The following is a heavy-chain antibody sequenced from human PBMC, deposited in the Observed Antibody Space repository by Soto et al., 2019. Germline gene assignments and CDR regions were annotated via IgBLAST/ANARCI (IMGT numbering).Heavy chain of an antibody. Sequence: QVQLQESGPGLVKPSETLSLTCTVSGGSISSYYWSWIRQPTGKGLEWIGSIYYSGSTNYNPSIKSRVTVSVDTSNYQFSLKLSSVTAADTAVYYCAGANGVRGVILVSDAFDIWGQGTMVTVSS. D-gene: IGHD3-10*01. CDR1: GGSISSYY. V-gene: IGHV4-59*01. J-gene: IGHJ3*02. CDR2: IYYSGST. CDR3: AGANGVRGVILVSDAFDI.